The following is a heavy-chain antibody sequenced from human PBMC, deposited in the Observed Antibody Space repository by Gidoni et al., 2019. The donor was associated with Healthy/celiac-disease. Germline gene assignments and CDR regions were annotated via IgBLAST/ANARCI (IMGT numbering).Heavy chain of an antibody. CDR1: GFTFSSYS. CDR2: ISSSSSYI. V-gene: IGHV3-21*01. Sequence: EVQLVESGGGLVKPGGSLRLSCAASGFTFSSYSLNWVRQAPGKGLEWVSSISSSSSYIYYADSVKGRFTISRDNAKNSLYLQMNSLRAEDTAVYYCARDIVVVPAAWGDYYYYGMDVWGQGTTVTVSS. D-gene: IGHD2-2*01. J-gene: IGHJ6*02. CDR3: ARDIVVVPAAWGDYYYYGMDV.